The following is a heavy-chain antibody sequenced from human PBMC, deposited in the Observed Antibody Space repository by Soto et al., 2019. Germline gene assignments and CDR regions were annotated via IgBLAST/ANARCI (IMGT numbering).Heavy chain of an antibody. CDR1: GGSICSYH. CDR3: ARESGDNWDYEAY. Sequence: SETLSLTCTDAGGSICSYHWSWIRQSAGKGLEWIGRIYTSGNTHYNPSLKSRVTVSIDTSKNQFFLTVNSVTAADSAVYYCARESGDNWDYEAYWRQGTPVPVSS. CDR2: IYTSGNT. J-gene: IGHJ4*02. D-gene: IGHD1-7*01. V-gene: IGHV4-4*07.